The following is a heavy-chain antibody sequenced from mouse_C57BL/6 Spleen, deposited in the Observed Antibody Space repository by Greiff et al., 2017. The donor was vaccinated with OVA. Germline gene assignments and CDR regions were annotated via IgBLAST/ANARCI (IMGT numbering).Heavy chain of an antibody. V-gene: IGHV1-55*01. CDR3: AREGSSGGYFDY. D-gene: IGHD3-2*02. Sequence: QVHVKQPGAELVKPGASVKMSCKASGYTFTSYWITWVKQRPGQGLEWIGDIYPGSGSTNYNEKFKSKATLTVDTSSSTAYMQLSSLTSEDSAVYYCAREGSSGGYFDYWGQGTTLTVSS. CDR1: GYTFTSYW. CDR2: IYPGSGST. J-gene: IGHJ2*01.